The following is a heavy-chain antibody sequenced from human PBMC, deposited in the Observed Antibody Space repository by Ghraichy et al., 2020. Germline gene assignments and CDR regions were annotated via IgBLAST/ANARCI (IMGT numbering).Heavy chain of an antibody. V-gene: IGHV3-48*03. J-gene: IGHJ6*02. D-gene: IGHD3-10*01. CDR3: ARDEARGVGQYGMDV. CDR1: GFSIITYE. CDR2: INPSGATT. Sequence: LTCAASGFSIITYEMIWVRQAPGKGLEWVSYINPSGATTHYADSVKGRFTISRDDAKNSLYLQMTSLRAEDTAVYYCARDEARGVGQYGMDVWGQGTTVTVSS.